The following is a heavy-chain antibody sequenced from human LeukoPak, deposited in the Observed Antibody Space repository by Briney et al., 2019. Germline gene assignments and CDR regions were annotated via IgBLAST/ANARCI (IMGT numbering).Heavy chain of an antibody. V-gene: IGHV1-46*01. CDR3: ARGSRGYSGYNLFDY. D-gene: IGHD5-12*01. CDR2: INPSGGST. J-gene: IGHJ4*02. CDR1: GYTFTSYY. Sequence: ASVKVSCKPSGYTFTSYYMHWVRQAPGQGLEWMGIINPSGGSTSYAQKFQGRVTMTRDTSTSTVYMELSSLRSEDTAVYYCARGSRGYSGYNLFDYWGQGTLVTVSS.